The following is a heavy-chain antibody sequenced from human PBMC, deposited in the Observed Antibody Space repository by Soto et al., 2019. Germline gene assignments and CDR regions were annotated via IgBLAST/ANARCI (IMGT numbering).Heavy chain of an antibody. Sequence: ASVKVSCKASGYTFTSYSMHWVRQAPGQGLEWMGIINPSSGRTSYAQNFQGRVTMTSDTSTSIVYMEMSSLKSEDAAVYYCARDHNFGFILYAMDVWGQGTTVTVSS. V-gene: IGHV1-46*01. CDR1: GYTFTSYS. J-gene: IGHJ6*02. D-gene: IGHD2-15*01. CDR2: INPSSGRT. CDR3: ARDHNFGFILYAMDV.